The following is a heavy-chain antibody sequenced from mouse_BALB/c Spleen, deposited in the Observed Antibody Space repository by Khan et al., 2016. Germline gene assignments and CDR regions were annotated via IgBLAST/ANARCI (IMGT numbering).Heavy chain of an antibody. V-gene: IGHV1S136*01. Sequence: VQLQQPGPELVKPGASVKMSCKASGYTFTNYVMHWVKQKPGQGLEWIGYINPYIDGTKYNEKFKGKATMTSDKSSSTAYMELSSLTSEDSAVYYDAGVHECWSIYWYFDVWGAGTTVTVSS. CDR3: AGVHECWSIYWYFDV. CDR1: GYTFTNYV. J-gene: IGHJ1*01. D-gene: IGHD2-10*02. CDR2: INPYIDGT.